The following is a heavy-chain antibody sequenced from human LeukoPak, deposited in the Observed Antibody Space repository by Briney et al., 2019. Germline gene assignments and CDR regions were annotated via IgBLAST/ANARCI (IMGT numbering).Heavy chain of an antibody. D-gene: IGHD1-26*01. J-gene: IGHJ4*02. CDR2: ISSSSSTI. CDR1: GFTFSSYS. V-gene: IGHV3-48*01. Sequence: GSLRLSCAASGFTFSSYSMNWVRQAPGKGLEWVSYISSSSSTIYYADSVKGRFTISRDNSKNTLYLQMNSLRAEDTAVYYCAKDLWPYSGSFVFDYWGQGTLVTVSS. CDR3: AKDLWPYSGSFVFDY.